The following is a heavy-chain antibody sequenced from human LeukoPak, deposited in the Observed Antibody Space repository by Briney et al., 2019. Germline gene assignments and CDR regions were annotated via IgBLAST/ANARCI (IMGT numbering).Heavy chain of an antibody. CDR2: INPNSGGT. CDR1: GYTFTGYY. D-gene: IGHD1-26*01. Sequence: GASVKVSCKASGYTFTGYYMHWVRQAPGQGLEWMGWINPNSGGTNYAQKFQGRVTMTRDTSTSTVYMELSSLRSEDTAVYYCASRNQELTPGYYYYMDVWGKGTTVTVSS. J-gene: IGHJ6*03. CDR3: ASRNQELTPGYYYYMDV. V-gene: IGHV1-2*02.